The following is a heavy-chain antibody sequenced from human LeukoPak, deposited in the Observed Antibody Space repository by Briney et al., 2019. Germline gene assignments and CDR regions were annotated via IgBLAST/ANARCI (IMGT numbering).Heavy chain of an antibody. CDR2: INPSGGST. J-gene: IGHJ5*02. D-gene: IGHD6-13*01. CDR1: GYTFTSYY. Sequence: ASVKVSCKASGYTFTSYYMHWVRQAPGQGLEWMGIINPSGGSTSYAQKFQGRVTMTRDTSTSTGYMELSSLRSEDTAVYYCARVGIAAAGISNWFDPWGQGTLVTVSS. V-gene: IGHV1-46*01. CDR3: ARVGIAAAGISNWFDP.